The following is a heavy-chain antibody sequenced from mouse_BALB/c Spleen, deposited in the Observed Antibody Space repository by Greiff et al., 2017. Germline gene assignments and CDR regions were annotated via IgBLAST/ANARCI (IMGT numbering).Heavy chain of an antibody. J-gene: IGHJ2*01. D-gene: IGHD1-1*01. CDR1: GFAFSSYD. CDR3: ARHYGSYFDY. V-gene: IGHV5-12-1*01. CDR2: ISSGGGST. Sequence: EVKLMESGGGLVKPGGSLKLSCAASGFAFSSYDMSWVRQTPEKRLEWVAYISSGGGSTYYPDTVKGRFTISRDNAKNTLYLQMSSLKSEDTAMYYCARHYGSYFDYWGQGTTLTVSS.